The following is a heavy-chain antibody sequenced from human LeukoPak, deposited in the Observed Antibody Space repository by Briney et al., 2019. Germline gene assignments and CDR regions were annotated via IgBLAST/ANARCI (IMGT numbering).Heavy chain of an antibody. CDR1: GFTVSSNN. D-gene: IGHD1-26*01. Sequence: GGSLRLSCAASGFTVSSNNMSWVRQAPGKGRVWVSVTYSGGSTYYADSVQGRFTISRDNSKNTLYLQMNSLRAEDTAVYYCARNRAIGGWPYDYWGQGTLVTVSS. J-gene: IGHJ4*02. CDR3: ARNRAIGGWPYDY. CDR2: TYSGGST. V-gene: IGHV3-53*01.